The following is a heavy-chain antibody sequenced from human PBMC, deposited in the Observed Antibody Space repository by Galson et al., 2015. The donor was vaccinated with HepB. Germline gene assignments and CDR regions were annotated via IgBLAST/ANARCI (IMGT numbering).Heavy chain of an antibody. D-gene: IGHD2-2*01. CDR3: AKGVVVVPAADLGY. CDR2: ISYDGSNK. Sequence: SLRLSCAASGFTFSSYGMHWVRQAPGKGLEWVAVISYDGSNKYYADSVKGRFTISRDNSKNTLYLQMNSLRAEDTAVYYCAKGVVVVPAADLGYWGQGTLVTVSS. CDR1: GFTFSSYG. V-gene: IGHV3-30*18. J-gene: IGHJ4*02.